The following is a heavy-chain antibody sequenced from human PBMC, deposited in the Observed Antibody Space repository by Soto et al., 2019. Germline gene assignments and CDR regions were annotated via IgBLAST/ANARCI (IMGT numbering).Heavy chain of an antibody. J-gene: IGHJ4*02. V-gene: IGHV4-34*01. CDR3: ANTPHYYGSGILN. Sequence: SATLALTCAVYGESLNSYCWSWIRQPPGKGLEWLGEINHSGTTNYNPSLKSRVTLSIDTSKHQLSLNLTSVTAADTAVYHCANTPHYYGSGILNWGQGNLVTVPQ. D-gene: IGHD3-10*01. CDR2: INHSGTT. CDR1: GESLNSYC.